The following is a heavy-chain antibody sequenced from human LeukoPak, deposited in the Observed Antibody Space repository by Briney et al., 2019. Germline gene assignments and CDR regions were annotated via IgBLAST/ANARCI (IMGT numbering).Heavy chain of an antibody. CDR3: AKPQTHIVVVVAAITPEY. CDR2: IGSSGGGT. V-gene: IGHV3-23*01. Sequence: GGSLRLSCAASGFTFSSYAMGWVRQAPGKGLEWVSSIGSSGGGTYYADSVKGRFTISRDNSKNTLYLHMNSLRAEDTAIYYCAKPQTHIVVVVAAITPEYWGQGTLVTVSS. D-gene: IGHD2-15*01. J-gene: IGHJ4*02. CDR1: GFTFSSYA.